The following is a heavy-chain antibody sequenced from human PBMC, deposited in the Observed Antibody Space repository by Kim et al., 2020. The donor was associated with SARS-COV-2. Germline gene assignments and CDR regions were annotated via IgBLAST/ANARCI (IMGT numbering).Heavy chain of an antibody. Sequence: SKTLSLTCTVSSGSISSSRYHWVWIRQPPGKGLEWIGYIYYTGSTYYNPSLKSRVTISVDTSKNQFALKLSSVTAADTAVYYCARQRRTSGNYDFDYWGQGTLVTVSS. CDR1: SGSISSSRYH. D-gene: IGHD1-26*01. J-gene: IGHJ4*02. CDR3: ARQRRTSGNYDFDY. CDR2: IYYTGST. V-gene: IGHV4-39*01.